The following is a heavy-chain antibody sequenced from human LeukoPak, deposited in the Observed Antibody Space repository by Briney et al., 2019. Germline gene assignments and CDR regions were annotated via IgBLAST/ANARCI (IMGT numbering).Heavy chain of an antibody. Sequence: SETLSLTCTVSDGSISSYFWSWIRQPPGKGLDWIGYIFYSGSTNYSPSLKSRVTISVDTSQNHFSLKLSSVTAADTAVYYCARSGPYYDFWSGTRGAFDIWGQGTMVTVSS. J-gene: IGHJ3*02. D-gene: IGHD3-3*01. CDR3: ARSGPYYDFWSGTRGAFDI. CDR1: DGSISSYF. V-gene: IGHV4-59*01. CDR2: IFYSGST.